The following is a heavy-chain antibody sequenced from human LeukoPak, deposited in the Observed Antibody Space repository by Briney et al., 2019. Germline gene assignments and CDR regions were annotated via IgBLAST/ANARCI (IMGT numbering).Heavy chain of an antibody. CDR1: GFTFSSYW. J-gene: IGHJ4*02. CDR2: INSDGSST. Sequence: GGSLRLSCAASGFTFSSYWMHWVRQAPGKGLVWVSRINSDGSSTSYADSVKGRFTISRDNAKNTLYLQMNSLRAEDTAVYYCARLDSGYSYGDLGYWGQGTLVTVSS. CDR3: ARLDSGYSYGDLGY. V-gene: IGHV3-74*01. D-gene: IGHD5-18*01.